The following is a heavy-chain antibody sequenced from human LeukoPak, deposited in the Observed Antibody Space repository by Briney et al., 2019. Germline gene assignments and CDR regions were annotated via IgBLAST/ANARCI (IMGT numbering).Heavy chain of an antibody. CDR2: IIPIFGTA. D-gene: IGHD3-22*01. CDR1: GGTFSSYA. Sequence: GASVKVSCKASGGTFSSYAISWVRQAPGQGLEWMGGIIPIFGTANYAQKFQGRVTITADESTSTAYMELSSLRSEDTAVYYCARAGLDTAMVNYYDSSGYQPRPDYWGQGTLVTVSS. CDR3: ARAGLDTAMVNYYDSSGYQPRPDY. J-gene: IGHJ4*02. V-gene: IGHV1-69*13.